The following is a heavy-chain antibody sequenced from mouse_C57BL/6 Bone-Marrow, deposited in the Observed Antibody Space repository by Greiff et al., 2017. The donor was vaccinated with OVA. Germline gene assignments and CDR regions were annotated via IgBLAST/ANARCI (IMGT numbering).Heavy chain of an antibody. J-gene: IGHJ2*01. D-gene: IGHD3-2*02. CDR2: IYPSDSET. V-gene: IGHV1-61*01. CDR1: GYTFTSYW. CDR3: ARGGAAQADY. Sequence: VQLQQSGAELVRPGSSVKLSCKASGYTFTSYWMDWVKQRPGQGLEWIGNIYPSDSETHYNQKFKDKATLTVDKSSSTAYMQLSSLTSEDSAVYYCARGGAAQADYWGQGTTLTVSS.